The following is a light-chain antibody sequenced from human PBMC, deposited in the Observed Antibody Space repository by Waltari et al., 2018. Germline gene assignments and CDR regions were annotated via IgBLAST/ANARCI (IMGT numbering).Light chain of an antibody. Sequence: QSAPTQPASVSGSPGQSITLPCTGNSTDVGNYKLFSWYQQYPGKAPKVMIYDDNRRPSGVSDRFSGSKSGNTASLTISGVQAEDEADYYCCSYAGSYTWVFGGGTKLTVL. CDR1: STDVGNYKL. CDR3: CSYAGSYTWV. CDR2: DDN. J-gene: IGLJ3*02. V-gene: IGLV2-23*01.